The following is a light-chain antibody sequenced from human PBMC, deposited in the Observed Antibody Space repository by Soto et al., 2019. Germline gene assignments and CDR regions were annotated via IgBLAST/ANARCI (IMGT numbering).Light chain of an antibody. J-gene: IGKJ5*01. CDR3: QHSHSTPRIT. V-gene: IGKV1-39*01. Sequence: DIQMTQSPSSLSAVVGDRVAITCRTSQSIRSYLNWYQQKSGKAPKLLISAAPNLQSGVPYRFSGSGSGTDFTLTISSLQPEDVATYYCQHSHSTPRITFGQGTRLEIK. CDR2: AAP. CDR1: QSIRSY.